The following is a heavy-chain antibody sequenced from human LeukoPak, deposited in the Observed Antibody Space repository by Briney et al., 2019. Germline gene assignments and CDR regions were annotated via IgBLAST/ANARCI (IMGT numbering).Heavy chain of an antibody. CDR1: RFIFSTYG. J-gene: IGHJ3*02. Sequence: GGSLRLSCTASRFIFSTYGMSWVRQAPGKGLEWVSYISSSGSTMYYEDSVKGRFTISRDNAKNSLYLQMNSLRAEDTAVYYCAREVVVITGAFDIWGQGTMVTVSS. V-gene: IGHV3-48*03. CDR2: ISSSGSTM. D-gene: IGHD3-22*01. CDR3: AREVVVITGAFDI.